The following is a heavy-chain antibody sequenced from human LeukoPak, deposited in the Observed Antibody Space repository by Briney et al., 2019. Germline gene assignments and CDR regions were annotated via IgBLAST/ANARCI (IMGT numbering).Heavy chain of an antibody. CDR3: AKKDCSGASYYKAFDS. Sequence: PGGSLRLSCAASGFTFSSSAMSWVRQAPGKGLEWVSSISASGSTTYYADSVKGRFTISRDNSKNTLYLQMNSLRAEDTALYYCAKKDCSGASYYKAFDSWGQGTLVTVSS. CDR1: GFTFSSSA. D-gene: IGHD2-2*02. CDR2: ISASGSTT. V-gene: IGHV3-23*01. J-gene: IGHJ4*02.